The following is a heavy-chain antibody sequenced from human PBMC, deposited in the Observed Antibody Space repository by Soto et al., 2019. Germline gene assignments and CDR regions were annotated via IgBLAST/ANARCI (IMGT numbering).Heavy chain of an antibody. Sequence: GGSLRLSCTAFTNYSVNWVRQAPGKGLEWVSSISSNGAHPYYGDSVRGRFTISRDNAKNSVDLQMNSLRAEDTAVYYCVRGYGDDEGFQYWGQGTRVTVSS. V-gene: IGHV3-21*01. CDR3: VRGYGDDEGFQY. J-gene: IGHJ4*02. CDR1: TNYS. CDR2: ISSNGAHP. D-gene: IGHD4-17*01.